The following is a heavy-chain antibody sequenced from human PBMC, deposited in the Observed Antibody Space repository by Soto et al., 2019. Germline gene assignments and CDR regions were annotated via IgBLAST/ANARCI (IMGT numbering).Heavy chain of an antibody. V-gene: IGHV4-34*01. CDR3: ARVERGPSTTVVDAGDI. D-gene: IGHD1-1*01. Sequence: QVQLQQWGAGLLKPSETLSLTCAVYGGSVNSGNYYWSWIRQPPGKGLEWIGEMSHSGGTHFNPSLKSRVTITVDSSKVQFSLNMSSVTAANTALNHCARVERGPSTTVVDAGDIWGPGILVTVSP. CDR2: MSHSGGT. CDR1: GGSVNSGNYY. J-gene: IGHJ3*02.